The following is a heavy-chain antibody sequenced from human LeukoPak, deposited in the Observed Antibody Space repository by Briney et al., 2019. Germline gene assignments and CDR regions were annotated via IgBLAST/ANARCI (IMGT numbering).Heavy chain of an antibody. V-gene: IGHV1-2*02. Sequence: ASVKVSCKASGNTFTDYYIHWVRQAPGQGFEWTGWNNANSGGANYAQKFQGRVTMTRDTSISTAYMELSRLRSDDTAVYYCASLDAVDIWGQGTMVTVSS. CDR2: NNANSGGA. CDR3: ASLDAVDI. J-gene: IGHJ3*02. CDR1: GNTFTDYY.